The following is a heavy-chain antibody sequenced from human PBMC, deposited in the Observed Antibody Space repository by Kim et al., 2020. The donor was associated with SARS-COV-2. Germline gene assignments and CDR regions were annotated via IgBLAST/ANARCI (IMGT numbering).Heavy chain of an antibody. CDR3: ARDNIVVVYEVLGHNW. CDR2: IYYSGST. V-gene: IGHV4-61*01. J-gene: IGHJ5*01. D-gene: IGHD2-2*01. CDR1: GGSVSSGSYY. Sequence: SETLSLTCTVSGGSVSSGSYYWSWIRQPPGKGLEWIGYIYYSGSTNYNPSLKSRVTISVDTSKNQFSLKLSSVTAADTAVYYCARDNIVVVYEVLGHNW.